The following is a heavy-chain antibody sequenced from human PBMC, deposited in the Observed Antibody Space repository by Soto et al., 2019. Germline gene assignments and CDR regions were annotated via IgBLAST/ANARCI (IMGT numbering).Heavy chain of an antibody. Sequence: RASVKVSCKASGYTFTSYDINWVRQATGQGLEWMGWMNPNSGNTGYAQKFQGRVTMTRNTSISTAYMELSSLRSEDTAVYYCARVYDFWSGYSHYYYYMAVWGQGTTVTVSS. J-gene: IGHJ6*03. CDR2: MNPNSGNT. D-gene: IGHD3-3*01. CDR1: GYTFTSYD. CDR3: ARVYDFWSGYSHYYYYMAV. V-gene: IGHV1-8*01.